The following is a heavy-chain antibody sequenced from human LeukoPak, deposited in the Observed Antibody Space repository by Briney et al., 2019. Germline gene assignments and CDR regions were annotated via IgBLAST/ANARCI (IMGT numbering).Heavy chain of an antibody. CDR1: GYTFTSYG. V-gene: IGHV1-18*01. CDR3: ARAGELNDYVGNYRGVPDY. Sequence: ASVKVSCKASGYTFTSYGISWVRLAPGQGLEWMGWISAYNGNTNYAQKLQGRVTMTTDTSTSTAYMELRSLRSDDTAVYYCARAGELNDYVGNYRGVPDYWGQGTLVSVSS. CDR2: ISAYNGNT. D-gene: IGHD4/OR15-4a*01. J-gene: IGHJ4*02.